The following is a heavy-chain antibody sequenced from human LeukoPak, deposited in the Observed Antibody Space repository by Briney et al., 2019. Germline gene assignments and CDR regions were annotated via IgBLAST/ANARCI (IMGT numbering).Heavy chain of an antibody. Sequence: SETLSLTCTVSGGSISSYYWSWIRQPAGKGLEWIGRIYTSGSTNYNPSLKSRVTMSVDTSKNQFSLKLSSVTAADTAVYYCARHGPRLRIRWRHAFDIWGQGTMVTVSS. CDR3: ARHGPRLRIRWRHAFDI. CDR2: IYTSGST. D-gene: IGHD4-23*01. V-gene: IGHV4-4*07. J-gene: IGHJ3*02. CDR1: GGSISSYY.